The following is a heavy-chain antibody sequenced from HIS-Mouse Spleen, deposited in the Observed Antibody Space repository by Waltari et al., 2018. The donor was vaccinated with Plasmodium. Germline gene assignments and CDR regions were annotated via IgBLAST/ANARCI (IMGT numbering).Heavy chain of an antibody. J-gene: IGHJ3*02. Sequence: QVQLQQWGAGLLKPSATLSLTCAVYGGSFRGYYWSWIRQPPGKGLEWIGEINHSGSTNYNPSLKSRVTISVDTSKNQFSLKLSSVTAADTAVYYCARGELTDAFDIWGQGTMVTVSS. D-gene: IGHD1-26*01. CDR1: GGSFRGYY. CDR2: INHSGST. V-gene: IGHV4-34*01. CDR3: ARGELTDAFDI.